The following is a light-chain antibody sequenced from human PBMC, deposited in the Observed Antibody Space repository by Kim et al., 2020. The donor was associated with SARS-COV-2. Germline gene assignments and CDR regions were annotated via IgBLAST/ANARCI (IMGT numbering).Light chain of an antibody. CDR3: QSYDNSLGGYV. CDR1: SSNIGAGYD. V-gene: IGLV1-40*01. Sequence: QSVLTQPPSVFGAPGQRVTISCTGSSSNIGAGYDVHWYQPFPGTAPKLLIYGSTNRPSGVPDRFSGSKSDTSASLAITGLQAEDEADYFCQSYDNSLGGYVFAAGTKVTVL. J-gene: IGLJ1*01. CDR2: GST.